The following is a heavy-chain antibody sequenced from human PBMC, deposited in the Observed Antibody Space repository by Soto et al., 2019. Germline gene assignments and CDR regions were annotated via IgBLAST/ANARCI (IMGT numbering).Heavy chain of an antibody. Sequence: EVQLVESGGGLVQPGESLRLSCAASGFTFSSYWMHWVRQAPGKGLVWVSRINSDGSSTSYAGSVKGRFTISRDNAKNTLYLQRNSPRAYDTAVYYCVRTSLVVSAATREDYWGQGTLVTVSS. J-gene: IGHJ4*02. CDR2: INSDGSST. D-gene: IGHD2-15*01. V-gene: IGHV3-74*01. CDR3: VRTSLVVSAATREDY. CDR1: GFTFSSYW.